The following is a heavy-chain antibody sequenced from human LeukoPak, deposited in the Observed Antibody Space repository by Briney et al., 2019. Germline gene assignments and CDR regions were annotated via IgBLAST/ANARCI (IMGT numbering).Heavy chain of an antibody. CDR2: ISYDGSNK. J-gene: IGHJ4*02. CDR3: ARGRATTLDY. D-gene: IGHD5-12*01. CDR1: GFTFSSYA. Sequence: GRFLRLSCAASGFTFSSYAMHWVRQAPGKGLEWVAVISYDGSNKYYADSVKGRFTISRDNSKNTLYLQMNSLRAEDTAVYYCARGRATTLDYWGQGTLVTVSS. V-gene: IGHV3-30-3*01.